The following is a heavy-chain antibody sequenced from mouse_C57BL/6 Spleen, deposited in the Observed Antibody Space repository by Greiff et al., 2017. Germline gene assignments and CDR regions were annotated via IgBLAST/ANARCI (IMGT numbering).Heavy chain of an antibody. V-gene: IGHV5-17*01. J-gene: IGHJ3*01. Sequence: EVQLVESGGGLVKPGGSLKLSCAASGFTFSDYGMNWVRQAPEKGLEWVAYISSGSSTIYYADTVKGRFTISRDNAKNTLFLQMTSLRSEETAMYYLANFAYWGQGTLVTVSA. CDR1: GFTFSDYG. CDR3: ANFAY. CDR2: ISSGSSTI.